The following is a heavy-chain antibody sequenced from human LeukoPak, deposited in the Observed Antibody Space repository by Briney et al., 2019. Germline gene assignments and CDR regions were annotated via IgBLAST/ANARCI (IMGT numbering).Heavy chain of an antibody. CDR2: IYYSGST. V-gene: IGHV4-39*07. D-gene: IGHD6-19*01. CDR1: GGSISSSSYY. Sequence: PSETLSLTCTVSGGSISSSSYYWGWIRQPPGKGLEWIGSIYYSGSTNYNPSLKSRVTISVDKSKNQFSLKLSSVTAADTAVYYCARSPRYSSGWKDWGQGTLVTVSS. CDR3: ARSPRYSSGWKD. J-gene: IGHJ4*02.